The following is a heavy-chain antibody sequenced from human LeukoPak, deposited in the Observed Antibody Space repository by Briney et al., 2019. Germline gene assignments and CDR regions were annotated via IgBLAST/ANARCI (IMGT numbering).Heavy chain of an antibody. D-gene: IGHD6-19*01. Sequence: PGGSLRLSCAAYGFTVSSNYMSWVRQAPGKGLKWVSLIYSGGSTYYADSVKGRFTISRDNSKNTLNLQMNSLSADDTAVYYCARGRFSSGWHFDYWGQGTLVSVSS. CDR3: ARGRFSSGWHFDY. CDR2: IYSGGST. CDR1: GFTVSSNY. J-gene: IGHJ4*02. V-gene: IGHV3-53*01.